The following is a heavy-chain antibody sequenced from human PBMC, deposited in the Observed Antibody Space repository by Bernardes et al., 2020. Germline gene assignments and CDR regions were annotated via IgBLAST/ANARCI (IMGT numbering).Heavy chain of an antibody. CDR3: ARDQGQLVLIYYYGMDV. D-gene: IGHD6-6*01. Sequence: GGSLSLSCAASGFTFSSHAMNWVRQAPGKGLGWVSEISGSGGTTNYADSVMGRFTISRDNSKNTLYLQMSSLRAEDTAVYYCARDQGQLVLIYYYGMDVWGQGTTVTVSS. CDR1: GFTFSSHA. V-gene: IGHV3-23*01. J-gene: IGHJ6*02. CDR2: ISGSGGTT.